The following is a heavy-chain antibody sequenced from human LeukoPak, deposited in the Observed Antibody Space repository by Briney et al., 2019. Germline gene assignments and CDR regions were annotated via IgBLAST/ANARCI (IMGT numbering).Heavy chain of an antibody. CDR1: GFTFSSYA. Sequence: GGSLRLSCAAPGFTFSSYAMSWVRQAPGKGLEWVSAISGSGGSTYYADSVKGRFTISRDNSKSTLYLQMNSLRAEDTAVYYCANSAGAANFDYWGQGTLVTVSS. D-gene: IGHD2-15*01. V-gene: IGHV3-23*01. CDR2: ISGSGGST. CDR3: ANSAGAANFDY. J-gene: IGHJ4*02.